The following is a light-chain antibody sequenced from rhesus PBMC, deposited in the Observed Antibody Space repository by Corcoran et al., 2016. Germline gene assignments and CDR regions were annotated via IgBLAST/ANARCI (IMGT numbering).Light chain of an antibody. CDR1: QNIYSN. CDR2: DAS. V-gene: IGKV1S12*01. CDR3: QHYYDNPYS. J-gene: IGKJ2*01. Sequence: DIQMTQSPSALSASVGDRVTISCRASQNIYSNLAWYQQKPGKAPKLLIYDASRLQTGIPSRFSGSGSGTDFPLTISSLQPEDSAAYYCQHYYDNPYSFGQGTKVEIK.